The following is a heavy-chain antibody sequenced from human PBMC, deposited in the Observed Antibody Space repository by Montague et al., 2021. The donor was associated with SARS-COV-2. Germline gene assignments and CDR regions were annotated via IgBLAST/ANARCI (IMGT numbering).Heavy chain of an antibody. Sequence: IYSSGSTYYNPSLKSRVTISADTSKNQFSLKLSSVTAADTAVYYCARDLHDPSGSTYLTPFRFGPWGQGTMVTVSS. V-gene: IGHV4-31*02. CDR2: IYSSGST. J-gene: IGHJ5*02. D-gene: IGHD3-22*01. CDR3: ARDLHDPSGSTYLTPFRFGP.